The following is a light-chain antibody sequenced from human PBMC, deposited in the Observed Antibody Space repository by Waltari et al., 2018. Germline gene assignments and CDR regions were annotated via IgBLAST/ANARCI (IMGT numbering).Light chain of an antibody. CDR2: EAS. CDR1: HSISTF. V-gene: IGKV1-5*03. CDR3: HQYDSYPWT. J-gene: IGKJ1*01. Sequence: DIQLTQSPSTLSASVGDRVSITCRASHSISTFLAWYQHKPGKAPNLLIYEASRLNSGVPSRFSGSGAGTEFTLTISSLQPDDFATYFCHQYDSYPWTFGQGTKVEIK.